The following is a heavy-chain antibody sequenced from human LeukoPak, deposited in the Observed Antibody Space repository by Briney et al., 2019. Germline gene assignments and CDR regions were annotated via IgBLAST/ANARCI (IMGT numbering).Heavy chain of an antibody. CDR3: ARHTYGSDLYYFDY. CDR2: IYHSGST. V-gene: IGHV4-38-2*02. CDR1: GYSISSNYY. Sequence: SETLSPTCNVSGYSISSNYYWGWIRQPPGKGLEWIGSIYHSGSTYYNSSLKSRVTISIDTSKNQMSLRVSSVTAADTAVYYCARHTYGSDLYYFDYWGQGTLVTVSS. D-gene: IGHD5-18*01. J-gene: IGHJ4*02.